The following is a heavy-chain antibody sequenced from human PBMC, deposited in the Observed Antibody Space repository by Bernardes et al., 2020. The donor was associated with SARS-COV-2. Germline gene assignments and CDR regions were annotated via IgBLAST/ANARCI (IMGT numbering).Heavy chain of an antibody. D-gene: IGHD5-18*01. Sequence: ASVKVSCKASGYTFTGYYMHWVRQAPGQGLEWMGWINPNSGGTNYAQKFQGRVTMTRDTSISTAYMELSRLRSDDTAVYYCATMDTAMASWPYYYYGMDVWGQGTTVTVSS. J-gene: IGHJ6*02. V-gene: IGHV1-2*02. CDR3: ATMDTAMASWPYYYYGMDV. CDR2: INPNSGGT. CDR1: GYTFTGYY.